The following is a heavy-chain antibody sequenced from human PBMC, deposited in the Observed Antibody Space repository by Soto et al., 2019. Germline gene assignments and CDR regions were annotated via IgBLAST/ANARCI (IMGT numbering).Heavy chain of an antibody. CDR3: AQSRYSRSSFDY. D-gene: IGHD6-6*01. Sequence: GPTLVNPTQTLTLTCTFSGFSLTSNDVGVGWIRQPPGKALEWLALIYWDDDKRYSPSLKSRLTITKDTSKNQVVLRMTNMDPADTATYYCAQSRYSRSSFDYWGQGTLVTV. CDR1: GFSLTSNDVG. J-gene: IGHJ4*02. V-gene: IGHV2-5*02. CDR2: IYWDDDK.